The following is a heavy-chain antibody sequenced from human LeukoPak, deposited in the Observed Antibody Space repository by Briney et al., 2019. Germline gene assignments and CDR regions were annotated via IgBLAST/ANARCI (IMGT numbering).Heavy chain of an antibody. Sequence: GGSLRLSCAASGFTFSTYAMTWVRQAPGKGLEWVSSISGSGGGTYYADSVKGRFTISRDNSKNTLYLQMNSLRAEDTAVYYCAKSSPNSLNYCSGDCYHFDYWGQGTLVTVSS. CDR1: GFTFSTYA. CDR2: ISGSGGGT. V-gene: IGHV3-23*01. D-gene: IGHD2-21*01. J-gene: IGHJ4*02. CDR3: AKSSPNSLNYCSGDCYHFDY.